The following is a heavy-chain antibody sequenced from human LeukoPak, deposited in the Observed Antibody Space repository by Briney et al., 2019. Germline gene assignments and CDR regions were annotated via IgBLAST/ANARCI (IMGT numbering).Heavy chain of an antibody. V-gene: IGHV4-59*08. D-gene: IGHD3-22*01. CDR2: IYYSGST. J-gene: IGHJ4*02. CDR1: GGSISSYY. CDR3: ARHGGYYYDSSGYFAY. Sequence: KPSETLSLTCTVSGGSISSYYWSWIRQPPGKGLEWIGYIYYSGSTNYNPSLKSRVTISVDTSKNQFSLKLSSVTAADTAVYYCARHGGYYYDSSGYFAYWGQRTLVTVSS.